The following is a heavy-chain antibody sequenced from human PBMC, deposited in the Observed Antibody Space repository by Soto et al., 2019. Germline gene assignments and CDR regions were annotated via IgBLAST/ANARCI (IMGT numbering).Heavy chain of an antibody. Sequence: EVQLVESGGGLVQPGRYLRLYCAASGFTFDDYAMHWVRLAPGKGLEWVSGISWNSGTIGYADSVKGRFTISRDSTKNSLYLKMNSLKADDTALYYCAKDPHSDLTTLGGDYWGQGTRVTVSS. D-gene: IGHD1-26*01. CDR1: GFTFDDYA. CDR3: AKDPHSDLTTLGGDY. J-gene: IGHJ4*02. V-gene: IGHV3-9*01. CDR2: ISWNSGTI.